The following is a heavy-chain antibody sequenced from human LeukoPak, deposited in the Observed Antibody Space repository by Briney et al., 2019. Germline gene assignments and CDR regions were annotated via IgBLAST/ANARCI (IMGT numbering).Heavy chain of an antibody. J-gene: IGHJ3*02. Sequence: SETLSLTCAVYGGSFSGYYWSWIRQPPGKGLEWIGEINHSGSTNYNPSLKGRVTISVDTSKNQFSLKLSSVTAADTAVYYCARVLGSGYSLDAFDIWGQGTMVTVSS. CDR2: INHSGST. D-gene: IGHD3-22*01. V-gene: IGHV4-34*01. CDR3: ARVLGSGYSLDAFDI. CDR1: GGSFSGYY.